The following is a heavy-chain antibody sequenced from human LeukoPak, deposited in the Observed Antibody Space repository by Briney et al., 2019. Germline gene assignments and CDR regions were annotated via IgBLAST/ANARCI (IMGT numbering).Heavy chain of an antibody. J-gene: IGHJ4*02. CDR3: ASHSVAVLPIATFDY. CDR1: GFSFGSYW. Sequence: GGSLRLSCAASGFSFGSYWMTWVRQAPGKGLEWVANIKQDGSEKYYLDSVTGRFTISRDNPKNSLYLQMNSLRAEDTALYFCASHSVAVLPIATFDYWGQGTLVTVSS. CDR2: IKQDGSEK. D-gene: IGHD2-2*01. V-gene: IGHV3-7*01.